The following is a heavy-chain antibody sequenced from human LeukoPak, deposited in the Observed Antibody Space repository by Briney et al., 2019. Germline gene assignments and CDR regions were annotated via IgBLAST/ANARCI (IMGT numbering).Heavy chain of an antibody. CDR1: GGSFSGYY. Sequence: PSETLSLTXAVYGGSFSGYYWSWIRQPPGKGLEWIGCIYYSGSTNYNPSLKSRVTISVDTSKNQFSLKLSSVTAADTAVYYCARDGEYCSGGSCYFKDDYYYYMDVWGKGTTVTVSS. D-gene: IGHD2-15*01. J-gene: IGHJ6*03. CDR3: ARDGEYCSGGSCYFKDDYYYYMDV. CDR2: IYYSGST. V-gene: IGHV4-59*01.